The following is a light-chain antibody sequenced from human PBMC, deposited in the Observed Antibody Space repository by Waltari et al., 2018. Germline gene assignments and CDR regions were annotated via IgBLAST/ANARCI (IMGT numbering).Light chain of an antibody. CDR1: SSNIGSRS. CDR3: GTWDVSPGAGA. Sequence: QSVLTQPPSVSAAPGPRVTISCSGRSSNIGSRSVSWYQQVPGTAPKLLIYENDKRPSGISDRFSGSKSGTSATLGITGLQTGDEADYYCGTWDVSPGAGAFGGGTKLTVL. J-gene: IGLJ3*02. CDR2: END. V-gene: IGLV1-51*02.